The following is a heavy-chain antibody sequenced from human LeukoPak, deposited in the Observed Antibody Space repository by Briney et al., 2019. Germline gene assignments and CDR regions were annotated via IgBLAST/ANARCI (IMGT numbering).Heavy chain of an antibody. V-gene: IGHV3-21*01. CDR2: ISSSGSYI. J-gene: IGHJ3*02. CDR1: GFTFSSYG. Sequence: PGGSLRLSCAASGFTFSSYGMNWVRQAPGKGLEWVSDISSSGSYIDYADSVKGRFTISRDNAKNSLFLQMNSLRAEDTAVYYCARSLSADGAFDIWGQGTMVTVSS. CDR3: ARSLSADGAFDI.